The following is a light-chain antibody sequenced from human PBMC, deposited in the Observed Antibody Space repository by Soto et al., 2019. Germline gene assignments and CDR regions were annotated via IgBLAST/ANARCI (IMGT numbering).Light chain of an antibody. J-gene: IGKJ4*01. CDR1: QSVGSY. CDR2: DAS. CDR3: HQRSNWPLT. Sequence: VLTQSPATLSLSPGERATLSCRASQSVGSYLAWYQQKRGQAPRLLIFDASNRATDIPARFSGSGSGTEFTLTISSLEPEDFAAYYCHQRSNWPLTFGGGTRVEIK. V-gene: IGKV3-11*01.